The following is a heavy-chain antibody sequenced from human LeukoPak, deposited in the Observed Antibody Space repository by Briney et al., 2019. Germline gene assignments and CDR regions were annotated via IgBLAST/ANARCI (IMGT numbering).Heavy chain of an antibody. CDR2: IWYDGSNK. V-gene: IGHV3-33*01. D-gene: IGHD6-6*01. CDR1: GFTFSSYG. CDR3: ARGIDELACFDY. Sequence: SGGSLRLSCAASGFTFSSYGMHWVRQAPGKGLEWVAVIWYDGSNKYYADSVKGRFTISRDNSKNTLYLQMNSLRAEDTAVYYCARGIDELACFDYWGQGTLVTVSS. J-gene: IGHJ4*02.